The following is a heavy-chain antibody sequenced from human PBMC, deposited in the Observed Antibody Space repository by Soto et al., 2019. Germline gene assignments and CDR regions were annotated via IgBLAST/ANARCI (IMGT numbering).Heavy chain of an antibody. Sequence: GGSLRLSCAASGFTFSGSAMHWVRQASGKGLEWVGRIRSKANSYATAYAASVKGRFTISRDDSKNTAYLQMNSLKTEDTAVYYCSCSPSSGNDAFDIWGQGTMVTVSS. CDR2: IRSKANSYAT. J-gene: IGHJ3*02. V-gene: IGHV3-73*01. D-gene: IGHD3-10*01. CDR1: GFTFSGSA. CDR3: SCSPSSGNDAFDI.